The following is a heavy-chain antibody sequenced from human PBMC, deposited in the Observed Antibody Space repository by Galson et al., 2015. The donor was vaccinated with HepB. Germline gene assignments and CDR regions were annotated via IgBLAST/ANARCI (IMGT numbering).Heavy chain of an antibody. CDR1: GFTFSSYG. V-gene: IGHV3-33*08. Sequence: SLRLSCAASGFTFSSYGMHWVRQAPGKGLEWVAVIWYDGSNKYYADPVKGRFTISRDNSKNTLYLQMNSLRAEDTAVYYCARARGYSYGYGMDVWGQGTTVTVSS. CDR2: IWYDGSNK. CDR3: ARARGYSYGYGMDV. D-gene: IGHD5-18*01. J-gene: IGHJ6*02.